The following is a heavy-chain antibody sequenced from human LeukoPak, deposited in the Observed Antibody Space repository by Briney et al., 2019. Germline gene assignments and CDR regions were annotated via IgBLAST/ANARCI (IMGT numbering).Heavy chain of an antibody. CDR3: ARAVVYSYGYYYYYYMDV. Sequence: SETLSLTCNVSGASISDYYWSWIRQSAGKGLEWIGRIYAAETDFNPSLKSRLTMSIDTSKNQFSLQLNSVAPEDTAVYYCARAVVYSYGYYYYYYMDVWGKGTTVTVSS. D-gene: IGHD5-18*01. V-gene: IGHV4-4*07. J-gene: IGHJ6*03. CDR2: IYAAET. CDR1: GASISDYY.